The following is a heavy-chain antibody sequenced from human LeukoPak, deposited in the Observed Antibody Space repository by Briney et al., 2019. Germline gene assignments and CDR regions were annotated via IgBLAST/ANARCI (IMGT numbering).Heavy chain of an antibody. Sequence: ASVKVACKTSGYTFTNYGISWVRQAPGQGLEWMGWISAYNGNTNYAQKLQGRVTMTTDTATSTAYMELRSLRSDDTAVYYCARTKVVPAAMDWGQGTLVTVSS. CDR1: GYTFTNYG. J-gene: IGHJ4*02. V-gene: IGHV1-18*01. D-gene: IGHD2-2*01. CDR2: ISAYNGNT. CDR3: ARTKVVPAAMD.